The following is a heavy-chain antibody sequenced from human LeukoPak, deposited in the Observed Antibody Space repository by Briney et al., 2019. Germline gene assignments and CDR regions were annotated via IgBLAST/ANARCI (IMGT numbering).Heavy chain of an antibody. Sequence: PGGSLRLSCAASGFTFSSYWMHWVRQAPGKGLVWVSRINSDGSSTSCADSVKGRFTISRDNAKNTLYLQMNSLRAEDTAVYYCAREMSIAVAGTFDYWGQGTLVTVSS. D-gene: IGHD6-19*01. V-gene: IGHV3-74*01. J-gene: IGHJ4*02. CDR1: GFTFSSYW. CDR2: INSDGSST. CDR3: AREMSIAVAGTFDY.